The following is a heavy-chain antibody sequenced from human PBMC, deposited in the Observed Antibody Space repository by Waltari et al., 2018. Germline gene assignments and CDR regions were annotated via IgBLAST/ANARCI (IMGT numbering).Heavy chain of an antibody. Sequence: QVQLVQSGAEVKKPGASVKVSCKASGYTFTSYGISWVRQAPGQGLEWMGWISAYNGNTNYAQKLQGRCTMTTDTATSTAYMELRSLRSDDTAVYYCARAMLGYCSGGSCQLPFDYWGQGTLVTVSS. CDR3: ARAMLGYCSGGSCQLPFDY. CDR1: GYTFTSYG. CDR2: ISAYNGNT. J-gene: IGHJ4*02. V-gene: IGHV1-18*01. D-gene: IGHD2-15*01.